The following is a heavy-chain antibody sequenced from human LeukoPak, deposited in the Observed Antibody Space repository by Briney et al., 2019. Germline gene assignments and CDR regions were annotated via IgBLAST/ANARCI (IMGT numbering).Heavy chain of an antibody. J-gene: IGHJ3*02. Sequence: GASVKVSCKASGGTFSSYAISWVRQAPGQELEWMGGIIPIFGTANYAQKFQGRVTITTDESTSTAYMELSSLRSEDTAVYYCARLMGATGAFDIWGQGTMVTVSS. CDR2: IIPIFGTA. CDR3: ARLMGATGAFDI. V-gene: IGHV1-69*05. CDR1: GGTFSSYA. D-gene: IGHD1-26*01.